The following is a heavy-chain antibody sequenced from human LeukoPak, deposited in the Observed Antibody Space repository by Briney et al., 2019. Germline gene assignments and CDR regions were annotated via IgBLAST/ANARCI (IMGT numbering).Heavy chain of an antibody. CDR2: IYYNGST. CDR1: GGSLNDYY. Sequence: SETLSLTCTVSGGSLNDYYWSWIRQPPGKGLEWLGYIYYNGSTNYNPSLKSRVTMSVATSKNQFSLKLRSVTAADTAVYYCARSSDYDFPLFGYWGQGTLITVSS. V-gene: IGHV4-59*01. CDR3: ARSSDYDFPLFGY. J-gene: IGHJ4*02. D-gene: IGHD3-3*01.